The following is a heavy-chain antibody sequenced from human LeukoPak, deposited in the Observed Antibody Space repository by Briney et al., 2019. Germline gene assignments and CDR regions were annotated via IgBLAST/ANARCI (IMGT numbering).Heavy chain of an antibody. CDR1: GFTVSSNY. D-gene: IGHD4-17*01. CDR2: IYSGGST. CDR3: ARAHDYGDYGFPYYFDY. J-gene: IGHJ4*02. Sequence: GGSLRLSCAASGFTVSSNYMSWVRQAPGKGLEWVSVIYSGGSTYYADSVKGRFTISRDNSKNTLYLQMNSLRAEDTAVYYCARAHDYGDYGFPYYFDYWGQGTLVTVSS. V-gene: IGHV3-53*01.